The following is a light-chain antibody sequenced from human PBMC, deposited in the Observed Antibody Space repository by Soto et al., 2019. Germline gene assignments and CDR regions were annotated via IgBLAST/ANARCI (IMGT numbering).Light chain of an antibody. V-gene: IGKV3-15*01. CDR1: QSISSN. CDR2: RSS. Sequence: EIVMTQSPATLSVSPGERATLSCRASQSISSNLACYEQKLGQAPRLLIYRSSTRATGIPARFSGSGSGTEFTLTISSLLSEDFALYYCHQYENWPQTFGQGAKWDI. J-gene: IGKJ3*01. CDR3: HQYENWPQT.